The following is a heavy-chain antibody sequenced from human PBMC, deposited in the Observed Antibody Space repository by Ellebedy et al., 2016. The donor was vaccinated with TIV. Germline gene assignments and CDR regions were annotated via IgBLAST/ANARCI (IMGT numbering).Heavy chain of an antibody. V-gene: IGHV4-34*01. CDR3: ARGKSNLYRSIVARPYDY. J-gene: IGHJ4*02. Sequence: MPSETLSLTFAVYVGSFSGYYWSWIRQPPGKGLEWIGEINHSVSPNYNPSLKSRVTISVDTSKNQFSLKVNSVTAADTAVYYCARGKSNLYRSIVARPYDYWGQGTLVTVSS. CDR1: VGSFSGYY. D-gene: IGHD6-6*01. CDR2: INHSVSP.